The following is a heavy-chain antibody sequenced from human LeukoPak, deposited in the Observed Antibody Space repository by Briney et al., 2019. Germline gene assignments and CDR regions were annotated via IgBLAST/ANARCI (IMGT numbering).Heavy chain of an antibody. CDR1: GGSINNYY. CDR2: INHSGGT. J-gene: IGHJ4*02. D-gene: IGHD3-3*01. Sequence: SETLSLTCSVSGGSINNYYWGWIRQPPGKGLEWIGEINHSGGTNYNPSLKSRVTISVDTSKNQFSLKLSSVTAADTAVYYCARLGVRDYDFWSGYPKLFDYWGQGTLVTVSS. CDR3: ARLGVRDYDFWSGYPKLFDY. V-gene: IGHV4-34*01.